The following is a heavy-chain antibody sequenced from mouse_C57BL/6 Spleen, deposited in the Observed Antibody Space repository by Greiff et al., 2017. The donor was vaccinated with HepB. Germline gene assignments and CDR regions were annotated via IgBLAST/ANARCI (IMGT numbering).Heavy chain of an antibody. CDR3: ARVAYGYDGGDYYAMDY. Sequence: EVMLVESGGGLVKPGGSLKLSCAASGFTFSDYGMHWVRQAPEKGLEWVAYISSGSSTIYYADTVKGRFTISRDNAKNTLFLQMTSLRSEDTAMYYCARVAYGYDGGDYYAMDYWGQGTSVTVSS. J-gene: IGHJ4*01. CDR1: GFTFSDYG. CDR2: ISSGSSTI. D-gene: IGHD2-2*01. V-gene: IGHV5-17*01.